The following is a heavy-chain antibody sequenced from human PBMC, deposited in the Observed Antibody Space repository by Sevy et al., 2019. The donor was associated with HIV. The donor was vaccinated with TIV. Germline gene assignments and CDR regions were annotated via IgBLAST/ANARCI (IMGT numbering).Heavy chain of an antibody. Sequence: ASVKVSCKVSGYTLTELSMHWVRQAPGKGLAWMGGFYPEDGETIYARMFQGRVTMTEDTSTDTANLELSSLRSEDTAVYYCATDTYCSGGSCYYGMDVWGQGTTVTVSS. V-gene: IGHV1-24*01. CDR1: GYTLTELS. J-gene: IGHJ6*02. CDR3: ATDTYCSGGSCYYGMDV. CDR2: FYPEDGET. D-gene: IGHD2-15*01.